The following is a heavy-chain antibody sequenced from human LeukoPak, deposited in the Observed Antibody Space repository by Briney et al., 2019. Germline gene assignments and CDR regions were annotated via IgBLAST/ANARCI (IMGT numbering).Heavy chain of an antibody. J-gene: IGHJ6*03. V-gene: IGHV4-34*01. CDR2: INHSGST. CDR1: GGSFSGYY. CDR3: ARLRPINKNYDILTGWGRGYYYYYYMDV. Sequence: PSETLSLTCAVYGGSFSGYYWSWIRQPPGKGLEWIGEINHSGSTNYNPSLKSRVTISVDTSKNKFSLKLSSVTAADTAVYYCARLRPINKNYDILTGWGRGYYYYYYMDVWGKGTTVTISS. D-gene: IGHD3-9*01.